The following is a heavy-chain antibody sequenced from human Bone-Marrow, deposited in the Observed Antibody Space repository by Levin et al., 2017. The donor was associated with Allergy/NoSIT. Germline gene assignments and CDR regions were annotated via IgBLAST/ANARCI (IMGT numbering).Heavy chain of an antibody. CDR3: AGELIPAAMRNGWFDP. CDR1: GFTFSSYG. Sequence: GGSLRLSCAASGFTFSSYGMHWVRQAPGKGLEWVAVIWYDGSNKYYADSVKGRFTISRDNSKNTLYLQMNSLRAEDTAVYYCAGELIPAAMRNGWFDPWGQGTLVTVSS. V-gene: IGHV3-33*01. J-gene: IGHJ5*02. CDR2: IWYDGSNK. D-gene: IGHD2-2*01.